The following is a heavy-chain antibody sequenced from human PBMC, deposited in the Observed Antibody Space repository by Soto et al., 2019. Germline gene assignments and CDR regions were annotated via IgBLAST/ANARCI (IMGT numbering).Heavy chain of an antibody. CDR1: GDTFSDYD. J-gene: IGHJ6*02. D-gene: IGHD6-19*01. CDR3: AITPGWFAGMAV. CDR2: IHLEIRKT. V-gene: IGHV1-8*01. Sequence: GXSVKVSCKASGDTFSDYDINWVRQAPGQGLEWMGWIHLEIRKTSFAQKFQGRLTMTGDTSIDTAYMDLTSLTSEDTDVYYCAITPGWFAGMAVWGQGTKVTVYS.